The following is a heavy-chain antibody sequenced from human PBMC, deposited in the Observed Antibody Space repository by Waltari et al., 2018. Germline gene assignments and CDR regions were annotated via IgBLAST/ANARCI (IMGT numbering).Heavy chain of an antibody. CDR3: ARASKDHSSGWYRDLRWFDP. J-gene: IGHJ5*02. CDR1: GGSFSNYY. CDR2: INDSGSP. V-gene: IGHV4-34*01. Sequence: QVQLQQWGAGLLKPSETLSLTCAVYGGSFSNYYWSWIRQPPGKGLEWIGEINDSGSPNYTPSLKSRVTISVDTCKNQFSLKLNSVTAADTAVYYCARASKDHSSGWYRDLRWFDPWGQGTLVTVSS. D-gene: IGHD6-19*01.